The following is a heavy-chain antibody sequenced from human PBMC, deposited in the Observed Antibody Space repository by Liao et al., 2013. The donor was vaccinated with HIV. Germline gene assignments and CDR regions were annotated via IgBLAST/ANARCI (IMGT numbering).Heavy chain of an antibody. CDR3: AREHTAVVTPSGPFDY. CDR2: IHYTGKN. V-gene: IGHV4-30-4*08. D-gene: IGHD4-23*01. Sequence: QVQLQESGPGLVKPSQTLSLTCTVSGASMAIGDHYWSWIRQPPGKGLEWIGSIHYTGKNKSNPSLKSRVSISVDTSKNQFSLSLSSVSATDTAMYYCAREHTAVVTPSGPFDYWGQGTLVSVSS. CDR1: GASMAIGDHY. J-gene: IGHJ4*02.